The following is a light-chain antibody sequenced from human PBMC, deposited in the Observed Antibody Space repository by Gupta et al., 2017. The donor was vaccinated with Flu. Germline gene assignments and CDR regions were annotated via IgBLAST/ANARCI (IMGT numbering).Light chain of an antibody. CDR2: AAS. CDR3: QQSYTTPHS. V-gene: IGKV1-39*01. J-gene: IGKJ2*01. Sequence: DIQMRQSPSSLSASVGDRVTITCRSSQDIMTYVNWYQQKPGKAPKLLIHAASILQNGVPAMFIGSGSETTFTLTITGLQSEDFGVFYCQQSYTTPHSFGQGTKLDLK. CDR1: QDIMTY.